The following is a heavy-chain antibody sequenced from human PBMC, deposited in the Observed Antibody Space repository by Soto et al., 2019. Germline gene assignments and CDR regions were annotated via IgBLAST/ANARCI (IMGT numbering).Heavy chain of an antibody. Sequence: QVQLVQSGAEVKKPGASVKVSCKASGYTFTSYGISWVRQAPGRGLEWMGWISAYNGNTNYAQKLQGRVTMTTDTSTSTAYMELRSLRSDDTAVYYCGRDSLRAVAGTGGRDIWGQGTMVTVSS. J-gene: IGHJ3*02. V-gene: IGHV1-18*01. CDR2: ISAYNGNT. CDR1: GYTFTSYG. CDR3: GRDSLRAVAGTGGRDI. D-gene: IGHD6-19*01.